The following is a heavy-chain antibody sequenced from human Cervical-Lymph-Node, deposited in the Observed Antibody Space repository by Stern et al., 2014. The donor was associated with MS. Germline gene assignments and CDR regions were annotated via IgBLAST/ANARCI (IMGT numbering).Heavy chain of an antibody. Sequence: EVQLVESGGDLVQPGRSLRLSCAASGFNFDDYAMHWVRQAPGKGLEWISGISWNRKTIAYADSGKGRFTTSRDNAKSSLYLQMNSLRAEDTALYYCAKDVTRYNYYGMDVWGQGTTVTVSS. J-gene: IGHJ6*02. D-gene: IGHD4-11*01. CDR1: GFNFDDYA. V-gene: IGHV3-9*01. CDR2: ISWNRKTI. CDR3: AKDVTRYNYYGMDV.